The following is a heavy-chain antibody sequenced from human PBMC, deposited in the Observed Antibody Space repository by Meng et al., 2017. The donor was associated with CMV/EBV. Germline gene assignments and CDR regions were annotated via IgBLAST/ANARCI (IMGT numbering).Heavy chain of an antibody. CDR2: ISASGGST. D-gene: IGHD2-15*01. CDR1: GLNFRSYA. CDR3: AKGVVAAADNPLDH. J-gene: IGHJ4*02. Sequence: SGLNFRSYAMTWVRQARRKGRERVSGISASGGSTYYADSVKGRCTISRDNSKNTLYLQMNSLRAEDTAVYYCAKGVVAAADNPLDHWGQGTLVTVSS. V-gene: IGHV3-23*01.